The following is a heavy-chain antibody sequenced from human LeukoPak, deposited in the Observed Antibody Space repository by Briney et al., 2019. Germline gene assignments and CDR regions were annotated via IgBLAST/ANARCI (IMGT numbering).Heavy chain of an antibody. V-gene: IGHV4-59*01. CDR3: ARVQYCSTTSRPIDP. D-gene: IGHD2-2*01. CDR1: GGSISSYY. CDR2: IYNSGST. J-gene: IGHJ5*02. Sequence: SETLSLTCTVSGGSISSYYWSWIRQPPGKGLEWVGYIYNSGSTNYNPSLKSRVTISVDTSKNQFSLKMSSVTAADTAVYYCARVQYCSTTSRPIDPWGQGTLVTVSS.